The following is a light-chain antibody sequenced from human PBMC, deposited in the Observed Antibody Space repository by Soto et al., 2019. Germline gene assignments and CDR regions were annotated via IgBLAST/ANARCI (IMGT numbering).Light chain of an antibody. V-gene: IGKV3-20*01. CDR2: GAS. CDR3: QQYGSSGT. J-gene: IGKJ1*01. CDR1: QSVGASY. Sequence: PGERATLSCRASQSVGASYLAWYQQKPGQAPRLLIYGASNRATGIPDRFSGSGSGTDFTLTISRLEPEDFAVYYCQQYGSSGTFGQGTKVDIK.